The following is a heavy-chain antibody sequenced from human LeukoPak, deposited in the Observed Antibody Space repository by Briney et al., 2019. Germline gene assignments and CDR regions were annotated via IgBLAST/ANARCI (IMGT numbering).Heavy chain of an antibody. Sequence: SGPTLLKPTPTLTLTFTFSGFSLGTRGVGVGWIRQPPVKALEWLALIYWNDDKRYTPSLKSRLTITKDTSKNQVVLTMTNMDPVDTATYYCANNPVPREYFQHWGQGTLVTVSS. V-gene: IGHV2-5*01. CDR1: GFSLGTRGVG. CDR2: IYWNDDK. CDR3: ANNPVPREYFQH. D-gene: IGHD4-17*01. J-gene: IGHJ1*01.